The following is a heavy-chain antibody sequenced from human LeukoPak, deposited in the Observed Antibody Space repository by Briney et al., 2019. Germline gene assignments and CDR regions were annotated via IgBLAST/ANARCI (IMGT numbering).Heavy chain of an antibody. CDR3: ARGPTYGSRSDFLES. CDR1: GFTFSIDG. D-gene: IGHD3-10*01. J-gene: IGHJ4*02. Sequence: GGSLRLSCAGSGFTFSIDGMNWVRQAPGKGLEWVASLKEDVSARNLVDSVKGRFTISTDNAKNSLYLQMNSLRVEDTAVYYCARGPTYGSRSDFLESWGLGTLVTVSS. V-gene: IGHV3-7*01. CDR2: LKEDVSAR.